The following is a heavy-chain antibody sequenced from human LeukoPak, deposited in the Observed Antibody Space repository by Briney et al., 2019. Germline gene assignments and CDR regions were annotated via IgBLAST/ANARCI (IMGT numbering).Heavy chain of an antibody. CDR2: IHYSGSS. Sequence: PSETLSLTCAVSGGSISGYYWGWIRQPPGKGLEWIAYIHYSGSSKYSPSLKSRVTTSVDMPKNQFSLKLSSVTAADTAVYYCAKCLLRADIVVVPAALYYYYGMDVWGQGTTVTVSS. CDR3: AKCLLRADIVVVPAALYYYYGMDV. J-gene: IGHJ6*02. D-gene: IGHD2-2*01. V-gene: IGHV4-59*01. CDR1: GGSISGYY.